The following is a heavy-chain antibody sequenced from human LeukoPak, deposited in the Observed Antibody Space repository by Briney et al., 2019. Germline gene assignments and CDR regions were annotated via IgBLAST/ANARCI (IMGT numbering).Heavy chain of an antibody. J-gene: IGHJ3*02. Sequence: PGGSLRLSCAASGFTFSSYAMHWVRQAPGKGLEHVSAISSNGGSTYYANSVKGRFTISRDNSKNTLYLQMGSLRAEDMAVYYCARDQKASDTDVDTAMVDDAFDIWGQGTMVTVSS. CDR2: ISSNGGST. CDR1: GFTFSSYA. V-gene: IGHV3-64*01. CDR3: ARDQKASDTDVDTAMVDDAFDI. D-gene: IGHD5-18*01.